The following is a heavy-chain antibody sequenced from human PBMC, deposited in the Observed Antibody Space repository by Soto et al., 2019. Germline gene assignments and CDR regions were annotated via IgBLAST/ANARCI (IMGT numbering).Heavy chain of an antibody. Sequence: GGSLRLSCAASGFTFSSYGMHWVRQAPGKGLEWVAVISYDGSNKYYADSVKGRFTISRDNSKNTLYLQMNSLRAEDTAVYYCAKGGGPQNDFWSGPMVATIQPKSYYYYYYMDVWGKGTTVTVSS. CDR1: GFTFSSYG. V-gene: IGHV3-30*18. D-gene: IGHD3-3*01. CDR3: AKGGGPQNDFWSGPMVATIQPKSYYYYYYMDV. J-gene: IGHJ6*03. CDR2: ISYDGSNK.